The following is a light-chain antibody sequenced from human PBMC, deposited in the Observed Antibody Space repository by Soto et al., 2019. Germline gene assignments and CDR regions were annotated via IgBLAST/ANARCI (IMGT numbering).Light chain of an antibody. V-gene: IGKV1-39*01. CDR1: QSISSY. Sequence: DIHMTQSPSSLASSVVGRVTITCRASQSISSYLNWYQQKPGKAPKLLIYAASSLQSGVPSRFSGSGSGTDFTLTISSLQPEDFATYYCQQSYSTPRTFGQGTKVDIK. J-gene: IGKJ1*01. CDR2: AAS. CDR3: QQSYSTPRT.